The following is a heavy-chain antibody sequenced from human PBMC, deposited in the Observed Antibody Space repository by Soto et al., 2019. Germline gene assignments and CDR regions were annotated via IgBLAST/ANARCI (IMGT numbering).Heavy chain of an antibody. J-gene: IGHJ5*02. V-gene: IGHV2-5*02. CDR1: GLSLSTSGEA. Sequence: QITLKESGPTLVKPTQTLTLTCTFSGLSLSTSGEAVGWIRQPPGKALEWLALIYWDDDKRYNPTLKTRLTITKDTSKNQVVLTLTNMEPVDTATYYCAHYVSTSPAGGFDPWGQGILVTVSS. CDR2: IYWDDDK. CDR3: AHYVSTSPAGGFDP. D-gene: IGHD3-10*02.